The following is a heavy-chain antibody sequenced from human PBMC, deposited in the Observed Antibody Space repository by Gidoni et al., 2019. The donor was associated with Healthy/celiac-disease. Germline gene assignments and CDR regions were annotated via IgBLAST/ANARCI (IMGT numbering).Heavy chain of an antibody. CDR1: GGSISSYY. Sequence: QVQLQESGPGLVKPSETLSLTCTVSGGSISSYYWSWIRQPPGKGLEWIGYIYYSGSTNYNPSLKSRVTISVDTSKNQFSLKLSSVTAADTAVYYCAREYDYGDHLLFDYWGQGTLVTVSS. V-gene: IGHV4-59*01. CDR2: IYYSGST. J-gene: IGHJ4*02. D-gene: IGHD4-17*01. CDR3: AREYDYGDHLLFDY.